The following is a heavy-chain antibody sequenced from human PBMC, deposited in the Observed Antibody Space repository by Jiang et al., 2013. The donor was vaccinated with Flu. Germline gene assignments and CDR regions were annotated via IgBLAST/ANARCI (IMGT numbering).Heavy chain of an antibody. CDR3: ATAQVLIWFGTQKYYFDF. J-gene: IGHJ4*02. CDR2: ISAAGGNT. CDR1: GLTFSDSA. Sequence: PGGSLRLSCAASGLTFSDSAMSWVRQTPGKGLEWVSAISAAGGNTYYADSLKGRFTISRDNTRNTLYLQMNNLRVEDTAIYYCATAQVLIWFGTQKYYFDFWSQGTRVTVSS. D-gene: IGHD3-10*01. V-gene: IGHV3-23*01.